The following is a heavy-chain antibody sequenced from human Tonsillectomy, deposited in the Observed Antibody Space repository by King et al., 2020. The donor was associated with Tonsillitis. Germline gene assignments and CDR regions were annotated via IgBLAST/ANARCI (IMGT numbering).Heavy chain of an antibody. Sequence: VQLVESGGGLVQPGGSLRLSCAASGFTFSNYAMSWVRQAPGKGLEWVSVISGSGGRKYYADSVKGRFTISRDNSKNTLYLQMNSLRAEDTAVYYCAKDGEVVTMAFDYWGQGTLVTVSS. V-gene: IGHV3-23*04. CDR3: AKDGEVVTMAFDY. J-gene: IGHJ4*02. CDR2: ISGSGGRK. D-gene: IGHD4-23*01. CDR1: GFTFSNYA.